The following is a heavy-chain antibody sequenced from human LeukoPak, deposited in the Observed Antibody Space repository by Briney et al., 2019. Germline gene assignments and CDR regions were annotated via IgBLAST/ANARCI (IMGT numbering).Heavy chain of an antibody. CDR3: ATSGTPSYYYYYGMDV. CDR1: GGSFSGYY. Sequence: SETLSLTCVVYGGSFSGYYWSWIRQPPGKGLEWIGEINHSGSTNYNPSLKSRVTISVDTSKNQFSLKLSSVTAADTAMYYCATSGTPSYYYYYGMDVWGQGTTVTVSS. V-gene: IGHV4-34*01. J-gene: IGHJ6*02. CDR2: INHSGST.